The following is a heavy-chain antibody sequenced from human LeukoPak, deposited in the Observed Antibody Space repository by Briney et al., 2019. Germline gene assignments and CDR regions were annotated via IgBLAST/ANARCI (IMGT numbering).Heavy chain of an antibody. Sequence: GGSLRLSCAASGFTVSSNYMSWVRQAPGKGLEWVSVIYSGGSTYYADSVKGRFTISRDNSKNTLYLQMNSLRAEDTAVYYCAREVRFGESHSYYYYYGMDVWGQGTTVTVS. CDR3: AREVRFGESHSYYYYYGMDV. CDR1: GFTVSSNY. CDR2: IYSGGST. V-gene: IGHV3-53*01. D-gene: IGHD3-10*01. J-gene: IGHJ6*02.